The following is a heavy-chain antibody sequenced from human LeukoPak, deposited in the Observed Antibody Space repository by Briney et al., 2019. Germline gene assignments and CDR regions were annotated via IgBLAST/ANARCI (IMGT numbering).Heavy chain of an antibody. J-gene: IGHJ4*02. Sequence: GGSLRLSCAASGFSMSGYWMSWVRQAPGKGLEWVTNIKQDRSERHYADSVKGRFTISRDNAQNSLYLQMNSLRAEETAVYYCARVFGAYDSIDCWGQGTLVTVS. CDR2: IKQDRSER. D-gene: IGHD5-12*01. CDR3: ARVFGAYDSIDC. CDR1: GFSMSGYW. V-gene: IGHV3-7*01.